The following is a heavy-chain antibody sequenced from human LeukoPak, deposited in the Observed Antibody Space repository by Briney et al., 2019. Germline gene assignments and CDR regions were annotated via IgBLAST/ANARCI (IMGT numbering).Heavy chain of an antibody. CDR3: AREGPGYSYGSSGY. CDR1: GFTFSSYS. Sequence: GGSLRLSCAASGFTFSSYSMNWVRQAPGKGLEWVSYISSSRTTIYYADSVKGRFTISRDNAKNSLYLQMNSLRDEDTAVYYCAREGPGYSYGSSGYWGQGTLVTVSS. V-gene: IGHV3-48*02. CDR2: ISSSRTTI. J-gene: IGHJ4*02. D-gene: IGHD5-18*01.